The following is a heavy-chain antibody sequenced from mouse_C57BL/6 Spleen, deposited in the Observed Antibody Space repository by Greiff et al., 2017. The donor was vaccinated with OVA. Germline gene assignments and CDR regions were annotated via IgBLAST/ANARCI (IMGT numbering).Heavy chain of an antibody. D-gene: IGHD1-1*01. CDR1: GYTFTSYW. CDR3: AGDYGSSLYYFDY. V-gene: IGHV1-61*01. Sequence: QVQLQQPGAELVRPGSSVKLSCKASGYTFTSYWMDWVKQRPGQGLEWIGNIYPSDSETHYNQKFKDKATLTVDKSSSTAYMQLSSLTSEDSAVYYCAGDYGSSLYYFDYWGQGTTLTVSS. CDR2: IYPSDSET. J-gene: IGHJ2*01.